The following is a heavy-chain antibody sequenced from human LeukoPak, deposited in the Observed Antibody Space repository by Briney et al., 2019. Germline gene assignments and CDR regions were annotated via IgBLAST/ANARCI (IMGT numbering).Heavy chain of an antibody. J-gene: IGHJ6*03. Sequence: ASVKVSCKASGYTFTSYGISWVRQAPGQGLEWMGWISAYNGNTNYAQKLQGRVTMTTDTSTSTAYMELRSLRSDDTAVYYCARDSIGGLGLLLNYYYYYMDVWGKGTTVTVSS. CDR1: GYTFTSYG. CDR3: ARDSIGGLGLLLNYYYYYMDV. V-gene: IGHV1-18*01. CDR2: ISAYNGNT. D-gene: IGHD1-26*01.